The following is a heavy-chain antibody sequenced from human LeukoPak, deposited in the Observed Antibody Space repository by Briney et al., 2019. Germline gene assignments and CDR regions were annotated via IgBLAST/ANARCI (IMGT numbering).Heavy chain of an antibody. CDR3: ARSIVVVPAAMYNWFDP. J-gene: IGHJ5*02. Sequence: ASVKASCKASGYTFTSYDINWVRQAPGQGLEWMGGIIPIFGTANYAQKFQGRVTITTDESTSTAYMELSSLRSEDTAVYYCARSIVVVPAAMYNWFDPWGQGTLVTVSS. CDR2: IIPIFGTA. D-gene: IGHD2-2*01. CDR1: GYTFTSYD. V-gene: IGHV1-69*05.